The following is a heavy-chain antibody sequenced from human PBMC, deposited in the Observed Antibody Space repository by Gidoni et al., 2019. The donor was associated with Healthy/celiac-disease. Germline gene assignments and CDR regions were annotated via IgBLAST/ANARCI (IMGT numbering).Heavy chain of an antibody. CDR3: ARDSFVGVLLWFGEWGVFDY. J-gene: IGHJ4*02. CDR2: ISYDGSNK. CDR1: GFTFSSYA. V-gene: IGHV3-30-3*01. D-gene: IGHD3-10*01. Sequence: QVQLVESGGGVVQPGRSLRLPCAASGFTFSSYAMHWVRQAPGKGLEWVAVISYDGSNKYYADSVKGRFTISRDNSKNTLYLQMKSLRAEDTAVYYCARDSFVGVLLWFGEWGVFDYWGQGTLVTVSS.